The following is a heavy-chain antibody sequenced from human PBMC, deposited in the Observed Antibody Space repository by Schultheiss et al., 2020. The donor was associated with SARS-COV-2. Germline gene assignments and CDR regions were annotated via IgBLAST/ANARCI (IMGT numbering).Heavy chain of an antibody. J-gene: IGHJ4*02. CDR2: INHSGST. CDR1: GGSFSGYY. Sequence: SETLSLTCAVYGGSFSGYYWSWIRQPPGKGLEWIGEINHSGSTNYNPSLKSRVTISVDTSKNQFSLKLSSVTAADTAVYYCARGKYSSSESVDYWGQGTLVTVSS. D-gene: IGHD6-6*01. V-gene: IGHV4-34*01. CDR3: ARGKYSSSESVDY.